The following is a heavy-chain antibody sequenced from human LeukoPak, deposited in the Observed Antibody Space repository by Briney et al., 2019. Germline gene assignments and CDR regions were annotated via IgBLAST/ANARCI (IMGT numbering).Heavy chain of an antibody. D-gene: IGHD3-22*01. CDR1: GGSISSGGYY. J-gene: IGHJ3*02. CDR2: IYYSGST. Sequence: PSQTLSLTCTVSGGSISSGGYYWSWIRQHPGKGLEWIGYIYYSGSTYYNPSLKSRVTISVDTSKNQFSLKLSSVTAADTAVYYCARGGSGYPGDAFDIWGQGTMVTVS. V-gene: IGHV4-31*03. CDR3: ARGGSGYPGDAFDI.